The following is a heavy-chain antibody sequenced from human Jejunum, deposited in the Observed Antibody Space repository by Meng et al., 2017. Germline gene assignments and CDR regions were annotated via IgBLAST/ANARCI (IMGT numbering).Heavy chain of an antibody. D-gene: IGHD1-26*01. CDR2: IYYSGST. CDR3: ARSPYSGSALPFFDY. V-gene: IGHV4-30-4*01. J-gene: IGHJ4*02. CDR1: GDSFNSPDYY. Sequence: QGQLKESGPGLVKPSQTLSLTCTVSGDSFNSPDYYWSWIRQPQEKGLEWIGYIYYSGSTYYNPSLKSRVSISGDTSNKQFSLKLTSVTAADTAVYYCARSPYSGSALPFFDYWGQGSLVTVSS.